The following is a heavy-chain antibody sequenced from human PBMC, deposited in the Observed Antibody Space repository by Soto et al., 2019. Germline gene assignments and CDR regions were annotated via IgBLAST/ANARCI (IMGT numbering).Heavy chain of an antibody. CDR2: IYYTGHT. D-gene: IGHD1-1*01. CDR1: GVSINSGGYY. V-gene: IGHV4-31*03. Sequence: QVQLQESGPGLVKPSQTLSLTCSVSGVSINSGGYYWSWLRHHPGKGLEWIGYIYYTGHTFCNASLKSRVAMSLDTSENQFSLKLSSVTAADTAVYYCARGSQLERDALDIWGQGTMVTVSS. CDR3: ARGSQLERDALDI. J-gene: IGHJ3*02.